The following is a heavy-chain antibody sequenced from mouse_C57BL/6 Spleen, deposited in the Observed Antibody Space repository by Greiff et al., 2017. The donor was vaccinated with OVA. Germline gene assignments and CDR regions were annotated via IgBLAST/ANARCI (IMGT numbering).Heavy chain of an antibody. Sequence: VHLVESGPGLVAPSQSLSITCTVSGFSLTSYGVDWVRQSPGQGLEWLGVIWGVGSTNYNSALKSSLSISKDHSKSQVVLRMNSLQTDDTAMYYCASGGDSSGYLYAMRYWGQGTSVTVSS. D-gene: IGHD3-2*02. V-gene: IGHV2-6*01. CDR3: ASGGDSSGYLYAMRY. CDR1: GFSLTSYG. J-gene: IGHJ4*01. CDR2: IWGVGST.